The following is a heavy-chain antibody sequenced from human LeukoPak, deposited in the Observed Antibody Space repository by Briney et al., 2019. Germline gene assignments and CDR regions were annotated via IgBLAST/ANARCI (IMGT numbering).Heavy chain of an antibody. CDR3: ARVEYWGNY. V-gene: IGHV1-18*01. Sequence: ASVKVSCKTSGYIFAHNGISWVRQAPGQGPEWMGWISAYNGDTNYAQNFQGRVTMTRDTSTSTVYMELSSLRSEDTAVYYCARVEYWGNYWGQGTLVTVSS. D-gene: IGHD3-16*01. CDR1: GYIFAHNG. CDR2: ISAYNGDT. J-gene: IGHJ4*02.